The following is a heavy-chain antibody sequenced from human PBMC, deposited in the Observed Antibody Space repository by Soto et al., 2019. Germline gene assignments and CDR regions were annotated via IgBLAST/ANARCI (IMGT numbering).Heavy chain of an antibody. Sequence: PSETLSLTCTVSGGSISSSNYYWNWIRQSPEKGLEWIGYIYYSGSTNYNPSLKSRVTMSIDTSKNQFSLKLSSVTAADTAIYYCATYCISTSCFPDYWGQGTLVTVSS. D-gene: IGHD2-2*01. J-gene: IGHJ4*02. CDR1: GGSISSSNYY. V-gene: IGHV4-61*01. CDR2: IYYSGST. CDR3: ATYCISTSCFPDY.